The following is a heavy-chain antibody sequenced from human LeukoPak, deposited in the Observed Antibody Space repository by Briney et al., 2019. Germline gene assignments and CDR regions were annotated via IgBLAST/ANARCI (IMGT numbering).Heavy chain of an antibody. J-gene: IGHJ1*01. Sequence: ASVKVSCKASGYTFTGYYMHWVRQAPGQGLEWMGWINPNSGGTNYAQKFQGRVTMTRDTSISTAYMELSRLRSDDTAVYYCARVLSYGYRSSWYRGYFQHWGQGTLVTVSS. V-gene: IGHV1-2*02. CDR2: INPNSGGT. D-gene: IGHD6-13*01. CDR1: GYTFTGYY. CDR3: ARVLSYGYRSSWYRGYFQH.